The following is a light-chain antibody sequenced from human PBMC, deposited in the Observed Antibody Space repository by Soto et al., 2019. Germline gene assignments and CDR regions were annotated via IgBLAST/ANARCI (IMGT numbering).Light chain of an antibody. CDR2: AAS. CDR3: QQLNSYVFT. V-gene: IGKV1-9*01. J-gene: IGKJ3*01. Sequence: DIQLTQSPSFLSASVGDRVTISCRASQDVSRFLAWYQQKPGKAPNLLIYAASTLQSWVPSRFSGSGSGTELTLTISSVQPGDFATYYCQQLNSYVFTFGPGTKVDIK. CDR1: QDVSRF.